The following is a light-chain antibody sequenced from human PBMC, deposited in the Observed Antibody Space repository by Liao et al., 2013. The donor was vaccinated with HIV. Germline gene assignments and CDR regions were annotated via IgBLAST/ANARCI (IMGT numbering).Light chain of an antibody. V-gene: IGLV3-21*01. CDR2: QDI. CDR1: NIGSKS. J-gene: IGLJ3*02. CDR3: QAWDSSTGWV. Sequence: SYELTQPPSVSVAPGKTARITCGGNNIGSKSVHWYQQKPGQAPVLVIYQDIKRPSGIPERFSGSNSGNTATLTISGTPAMDEADYYCQAWDSSTGWVFGGGTKLTVL.